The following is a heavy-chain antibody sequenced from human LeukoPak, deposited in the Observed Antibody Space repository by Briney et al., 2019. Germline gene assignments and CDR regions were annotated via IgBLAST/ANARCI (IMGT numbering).Heavy chain of an antibody. CDR2: ISPNSGVT. J-gene: IGHJ6*02. V-gene: IGHV1-2*02. Sequence: GASVKVSCKASGYTFTGYYIHWLRQAPGQGLEWMGWISPNSGVTHSSQKFQGRVTMTRDTSINTAYMELRSLRSDDTAVYYCARDISGGCSGGSCYPNYYYYYGMDVWGQGTTVTVSS. D-gene: IGHD2-15*01. CDR1: GYTFTGYY. CDR3: ARDISGGCSGGSCYPNYYYYYGMDV.